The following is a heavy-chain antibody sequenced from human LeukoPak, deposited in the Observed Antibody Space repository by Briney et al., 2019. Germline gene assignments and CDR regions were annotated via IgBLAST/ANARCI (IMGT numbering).Heavy chain of an antibody. Sequence: QSGGSLRLSCAASGFTFSSYEMNWVRQAPGKGMEGVSYISSSGSTIYYADSVNGRFTISRDNAKISLYLQMNSLRAEDTAVYYCARESMATALSFDYGGQGTLVTVSS. V-gene: IGHV3-48*03. J-gene: IGHJ4*02. CDR1: GFTFSSYE. CDR3: ARESMATALSFDY. D-gene: IGHD5-24*01. CDR2: ISSSGSTI.